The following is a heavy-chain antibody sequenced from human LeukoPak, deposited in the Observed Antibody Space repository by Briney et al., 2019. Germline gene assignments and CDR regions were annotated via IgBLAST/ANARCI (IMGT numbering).Heavy chain of an antibody. CDR3: ARASHIATYYYYYYMDV. Sequence: GASVKVSCKASGYTFTSYYMHWVRQAPGQGLEWMGIINPSGGSTSYAQKFQGRVTITTDESTSTAYMELSSLRSEDTAVYYCARASHIATYYYYYYMDVWGKGTTVTVSS. D-gene: IGHD2-21*01. V-gene: IGHV1-46*01. CDR1: GYTFTSYY. J-gene: IGHJ6*03. CDR2: INPSGGST.